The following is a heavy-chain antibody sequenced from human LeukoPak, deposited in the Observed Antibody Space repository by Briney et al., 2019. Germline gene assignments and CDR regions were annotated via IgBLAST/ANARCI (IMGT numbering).Heavy chain of an antibody. V-gene: IGHV1-69*13. Sequence: GASVKVSCKASGGSFSSDPISWVRQAPGQGLEWMGGSIPIFETANYAQKFQGRVTITADESTSTAYMELRSLRSEDTAVYYCARLASSPYHYGSGGRNEAFDIWDQGTMVTVSS. CDR3: ARLASSPYHYGSGGRNEAFDI. CDR2: SIPIFETA. J-gene: IGHJ3*02. CDR1: GGSFSSDP. D-gene: IGHD3-22*01.